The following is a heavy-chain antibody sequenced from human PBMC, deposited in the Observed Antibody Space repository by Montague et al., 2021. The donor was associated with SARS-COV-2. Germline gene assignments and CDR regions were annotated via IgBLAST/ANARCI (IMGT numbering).Heavy chain of an antibody. J-gene: IGHJ3*02. CDR2: IYHTGST. V-gene: IGHV4-31*03. CDR1: GGSISSGGYY. D-gene: IGHD3-10*01. CDR3: ARDSGYYDSGSYSYDAFDI. Sequence: TLSLTCTVSGGSISSGGYYWSWIRQHPGKGLEWIGYIYHTGSTHYNPSLKSRVTISKETSKNHFSLNLSSVTAADSAVYYCARDSGYYDSGSYSYDAFDIWGQGTKVTVSS.